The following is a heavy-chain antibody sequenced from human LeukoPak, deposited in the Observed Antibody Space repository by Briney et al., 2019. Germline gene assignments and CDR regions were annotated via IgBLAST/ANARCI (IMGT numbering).Heavy chain of an antibody. V-gene: IGHV3-66*02. Sequence: GGSLRLSCAASGITVRSNYKFWVRQAPGKGLEWVSLIYSGDSTYYADSVKGRFTISRDTSKNTVYLQMNSLRAEDTAVYYCARLVVPAAYFDYWGQGTLVTVSS. CDR2: IYSGDST. D-gene: IGHD2-2*01. CDR3: ARLVVPAAYFDY. CDR1: GITVRSNY. J-gene: IGHJ4*02.